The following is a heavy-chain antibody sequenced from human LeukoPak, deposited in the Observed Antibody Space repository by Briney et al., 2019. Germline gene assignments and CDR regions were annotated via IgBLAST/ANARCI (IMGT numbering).Heavy chain of an antibody. CDR2: IWYDGSNK. D-gene: IGHD6-19*01. J-gene: IGHJ4*02. V-gene: IGHV3-33*01. Sequence: GGSLRLSCAASGFAFSSYGMHWVRQAPGKGLEWVAVIWYDGSNKYYADSVKGRFTISRDNSKNTLHLQMNSLRAEDTAVYYCARESSGREGYFDYWGQGTLVTVSS. CDR1: GFAFSSYG. CDR3: ARESSGREGYFDY.